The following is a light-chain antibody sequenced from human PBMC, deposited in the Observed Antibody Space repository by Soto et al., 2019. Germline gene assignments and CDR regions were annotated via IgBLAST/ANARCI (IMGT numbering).Light chain of an antibody. CDR2: KAS. CDR3: QHYSDFSVT. V-gene: IGKV1-5*03. J-gene: IGKJ1*01. CDR1: HSIGDL. Sequence: DIQTNQSASTLSASVPDRVALKCRASHSIGDLLAWYQQKPGEAPKLLIYKASYLESGVPSRFSGSGSGTEFTLTISSLQPEDLATYYCQHYSDFSVTFGQGTKV.